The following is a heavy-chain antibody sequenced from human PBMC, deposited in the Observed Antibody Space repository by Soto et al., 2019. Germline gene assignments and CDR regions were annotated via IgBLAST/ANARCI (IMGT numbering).Heavy chain of an antibody. CDR3: ARLTVVTAMGNWFDP. V-gene: IGHV4-39*01. D-gene: IGHD2-21*02. CDR2: IYYSGST. J-gene: IGHJ5*02. CDR1: GGSISSSSYY. Sequence: PSETLSLTCTVSGGSISSSSYYWGWIRQPPGKGLEWIGSIYYSGSTYYNPSLKSRVTISVDTSKNQFSLKLSSVTAADTAVYYCARLTVVTAMGNWFDPRGQGTLVTVSS.